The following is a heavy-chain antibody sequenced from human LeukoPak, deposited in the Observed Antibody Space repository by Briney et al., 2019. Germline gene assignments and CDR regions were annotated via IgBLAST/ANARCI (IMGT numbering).Heavy chain of an antibody. Sequence: ASVKVSCKASGYTFTVYYMHWVRQAPGQGLQWMGWIDPNSGGTDYAQNFQGRVTMTRDTSISTAYIELSRLTSDDTAVYYCARASSNGWYDYWGQGTLVTVSS. CDR3: ARASSNGWYDY. CDR1: GYTFTVYY. CDR2: IDPNSGGT. V-gene: IGHV1-2*02. J-gene: IGHJ4*02. D-gene: IGHD6-19*01.